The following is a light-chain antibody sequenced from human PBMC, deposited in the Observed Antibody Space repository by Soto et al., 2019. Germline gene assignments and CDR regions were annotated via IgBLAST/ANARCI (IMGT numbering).Light chain of an antibody. CDR3: MQALQSPPR. J-gene: IGKJ2*03. CDR1: QSLLHSNGYNY. CDR2: LGS. Sequence: DIVMTQSPLSLPVTPGEPASISCRSSQSLLHSNGYNYLDWYLQKPGQSPQLLIYLGSNRASGVPDRFSGRGTGTDFTQKIRRVEAEDVGVYYGMQALQSPPRFGQGTKLEIK. V-gene: IGKV2-28*01.